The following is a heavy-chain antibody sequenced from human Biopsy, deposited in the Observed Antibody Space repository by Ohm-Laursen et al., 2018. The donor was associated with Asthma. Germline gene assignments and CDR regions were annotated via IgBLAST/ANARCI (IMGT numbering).Heavy chain of an antibody. D-gene: IGHD3-9*01. V-gene: IGHV3-33*01. CDR3: ARWNYNIVTAYYSYFDF. J-gene: IGHJ4*02. CDR1: GFTFSSYG. Sequence: SLRFSCTASGFTFSSYGMHWVRQAPGKGLEWVAGMWYDGSSKYYADSVKGRFTSSRDNSKNTVYLQMNGLRAEDTAVYYCARWNYNIVTAYYSYFDFWGQGTLVTVSS. CDR2: MWYDGSSK.